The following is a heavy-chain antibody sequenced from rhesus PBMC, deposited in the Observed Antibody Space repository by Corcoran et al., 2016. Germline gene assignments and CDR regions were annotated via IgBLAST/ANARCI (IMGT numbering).Heavy chain of an antibody. J-gene: IGHJ5-2*02. Sequence: QVQLQESGPGLVKPSETLSLTCAVSGGSISDNYYWNWIRQPPGKGLVWVGNIYGRSGITYSTPALNIQVTISKSTSKTPFSLKLSSVTDSDTAVYYCASGHGSLDVWGRGVLVTVSS. CDR1: GGSISDNYY. CDR2: IYGRSGIT. V-gene: IGHV4S9*01. CDR3: ASGHGSLDV.